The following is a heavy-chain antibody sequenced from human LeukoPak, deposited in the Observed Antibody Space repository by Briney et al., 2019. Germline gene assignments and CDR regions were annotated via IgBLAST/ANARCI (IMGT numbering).Heavy chain of an antibody. V-gene: IGHV3-53*01. D-gene: IGHD2-15*01. CDR3: ARAGAAYCSGGSCYYYYGMDV. Sequence: GGSLRLSCEASRFPVSSNHMSWVRQAPGKGLECVSVIYSGGGTYYADSVRGRFTISRDNSKSTVNLQMNSLRVEDTAVYYCARAGAAYCSGGSCYYYYGMDVWGQGTTVTVSS. J-gene: IGHJ6*02. CDR1: RFPVSSNH. CDR2: IYSGGGT.